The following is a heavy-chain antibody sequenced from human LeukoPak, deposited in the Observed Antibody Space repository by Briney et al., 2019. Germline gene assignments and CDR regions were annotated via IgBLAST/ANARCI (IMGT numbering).Heavy chain of an antibody. D-gene: IGHD6-13*01. Sequence: GGSLRLSCAASGFTFSSYWMHWVRQAPGKGLVWVSRINSDGSSTTYADSVKGRFTISRDNAKNTLYLQMNSLGDEDTAVYYCARRGTSSSWAHFDYWGQGTLVTVSS. CDR3: ARRGTSSSWAHFDY. CDR2: INSDGSST. CDR1: GFTFSSYW. J-gene: IGHJ4*02. V-gene: IGHV3-74*01.